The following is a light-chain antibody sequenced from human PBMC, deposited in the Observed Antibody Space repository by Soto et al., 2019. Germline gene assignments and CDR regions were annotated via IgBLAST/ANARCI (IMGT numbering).Light chain of an antibody. V-gene: IGKV3-20*01. CDR2: GAS. CDR3: QQYGSSRWT. Sequence: EIVLTQSPGTLSLSPGERATLSCRASQSVSSSYLAWYQQKPGQAPRLLIYGASSRATGIPDRFSGSGSGTDFTLTISRLDPEDFALYYCQQYGSSRWTFGQGTKVEIK. J-gene: IGKJ1*01. CDR1: QSVSSSY.